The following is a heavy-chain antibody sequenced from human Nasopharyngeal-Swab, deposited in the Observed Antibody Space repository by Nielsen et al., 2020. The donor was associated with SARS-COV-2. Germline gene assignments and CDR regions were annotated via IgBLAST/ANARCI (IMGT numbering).Heavy chain of an antibody. V-gene: IGHV3-23*01. CDR2: ISGSGGST. CDR1: GFTFSSYA. J-gene: IGHJ5*02. CDR3: AKGYSGYPRNNWFDP. Sequence: GESLKISCAASGFTFSSYAMSWVRQAPGKGLEWVSAISGSGGSTYYAESVKGRFTISRDNSKNTLYLQMNSLRAEDTAVYYCAKGYSGYPRNNWFDPWGQGTLVTVSS. D-gene: IGHD5-12*01.